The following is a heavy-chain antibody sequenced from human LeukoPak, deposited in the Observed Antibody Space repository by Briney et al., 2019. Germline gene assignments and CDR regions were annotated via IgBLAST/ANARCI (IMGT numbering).Heavy chain of an antibody. J-gene: IGHJ5*02. Sequence: ASVKVSFKASGYTFTSYYMHWVRQAPGQGLEWMGIINPSGGSTSYAQKFQGRVTMTRDTSTSTVYMELSSLRSEDTAVYYCARDLVASYDSSGPQNWFDPWGQGTLVTVSS. CDR3: ARDLVASYDSSGPQNWFDP. V-gene: IGHV1-46*01. D-gene: IGHD3-22*01. CDR1: GYTFTSYY. CDR2: INPSGGST.